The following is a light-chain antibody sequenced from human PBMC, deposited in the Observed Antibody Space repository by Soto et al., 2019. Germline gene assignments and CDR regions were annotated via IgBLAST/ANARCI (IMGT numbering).Light chain of an antibody. V-gene: IGKV3-20*01. CDR2: GAS. CDR3: QQYGSSPLVT. CDR1: QRVSSSY. J-gene: IGKJ5*01. Sequence: EIVLTQSPGTLSLSPGERATLSCRASQRVSSSYLAWYQQKPGLAPRLLIYGASSRATGVPDGFSGSGSGTDFTLTISRLEPEDFAVYYCQQYGSSPLVTFGQGTRLEIK.